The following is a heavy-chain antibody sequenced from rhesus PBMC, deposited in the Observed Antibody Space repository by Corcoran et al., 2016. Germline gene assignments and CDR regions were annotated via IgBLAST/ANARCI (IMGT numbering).Heavy chain of an antibody. CDR3: TGGCYSGSYYGCTF. CDR1: GGSISDGHY. CDR2: IYGNSATT. Sequence: QVQLQESGPGLVKPSETLFLTCAVSGGSISDGHYWNWIRQPPGKRLAWIGNIYGNSATTYYNPSLKSRVTISKDTSKNQFFLKLSSVTAADTAVYYCTGGCYSGSYYGCTFWGQGVLVTVSS. J-gene: IGHJ4*01. V-gene: IGHV4S9*01. D-gene: IGHD3-16*01.